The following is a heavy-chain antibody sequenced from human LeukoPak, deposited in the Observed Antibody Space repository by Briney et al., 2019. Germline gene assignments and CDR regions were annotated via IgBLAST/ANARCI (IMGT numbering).Heavy chain of an antibody. V-gene: IGHV1-8*02. CDR2: MNPNSGNT. CDR1: GGTFSSYA. D-gene: IGHD3-9*01. Sequence: ASVKVSCKASGGTFSSYAISWVRQATGQGLEWMGWMNPNSGNTVYAQKFQGRVTMTRDTSISTAYMELSSLRSEDTAVYYCAREPLRYLKYFDYWGQGTLVTVSS. J-gene: IGHJ4*02. CDR3: AREPLRYLKYFDY.